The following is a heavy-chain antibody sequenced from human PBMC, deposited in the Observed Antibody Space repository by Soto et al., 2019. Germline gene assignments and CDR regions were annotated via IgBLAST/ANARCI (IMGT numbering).Heavy chain of an antibody. J-gene: IGHJ4*02. Sequence: QVQLVQSGAEVKKPGASVKVSCKASGYTFTSYGISWVRQAPGQGLEWMGWISAYNGNTKNAQKLQGRVTMTTATSTSTADMELRSLISDDTAVYYCAREPNYFDYWGQGTLVTVSS. CDR3: AREPNYFDY. CDR2: ISAYNGNT. CDR1: GYTFTSYG. V-gene: IGHV1-18*01.